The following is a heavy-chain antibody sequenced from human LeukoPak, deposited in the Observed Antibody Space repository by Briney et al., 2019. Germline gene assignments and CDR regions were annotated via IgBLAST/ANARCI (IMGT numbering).Heavy chain of an antibody. V-gene: IGHV1-69*04. CDR1: GGTFSSYA. J-gene: IGHJ4*02. CDR3: ARGRIDSSGYYPDDY. D-gene: IGHD3-22*01. Sequence: RASVKVSCKASGGTFSSYAISWVRQAPGQGLEWMGRIIPILGIANYAQKFQGRVTITADKSTSTAYMELSSLRSEDTAVYYCARGRIDSSGYYPDDYWGQGTLVTVSS. CDR2: IIPILGIA.